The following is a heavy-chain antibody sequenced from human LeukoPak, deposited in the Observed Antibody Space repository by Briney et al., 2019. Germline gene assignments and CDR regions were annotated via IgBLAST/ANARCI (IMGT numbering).Heavy chain of an antibody. CDR3: ARHALTGDDYFDY. V-gene: IGHV4-59*08. CDR1: GGSIRSNY. CDR2: IYHSGNT. Sequence: SETLSLTCSVSGGSIRSNYWSWIRQPPGKGLEWIGYIYHSGNTNYNPSLKSRVTISVDTSKNQFSLNLRSVTAADTAVYCCARHALTGDDYFDYWGQGTLVTVSS. D-gene: IGHD7-27*01. J-gene: IGHJ4*02.